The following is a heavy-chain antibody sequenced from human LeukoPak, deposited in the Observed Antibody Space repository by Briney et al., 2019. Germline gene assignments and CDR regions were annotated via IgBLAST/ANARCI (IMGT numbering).Heavy chain of an antibody. CDR1: GFTFSSYA. J-gene: IGHJ6*03. CDR2: ISRSGGST. Sequence: PGGSLRLSCAASGFTFSSYAMSWVRQAPGKGLEWVSSISRSGGSTYFAASVKDRFTISRDNSKNTLYLQMNSLRAEDTAVYYCAKRRGLELLYYYYMDVWGKGTTVTVSS. V-gene: IGHV3-23*01. CDR3: AKRRGLELLYYYYMDV. D-gene: IGHD1-7*01.